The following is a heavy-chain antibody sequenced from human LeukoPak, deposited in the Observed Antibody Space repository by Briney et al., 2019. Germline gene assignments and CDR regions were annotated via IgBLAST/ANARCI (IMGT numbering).Heavy chain of an antibody. CDR3: ARPSKAGYSSSWYGF. Sequence: ASVKVSCKASGYTFTSYYMHWVRQAPRQGLEWMGIINPSGGSTSYAQKFQGRVTMTRDTSTSTVYMELSSLRSEDTAVYYCARPSKAGYSSSWYGFWGQGTLVTVSS. J-gene: IGHJ4*02. CDR2: INPSGGST. CDR1: GYTFTSYY. V-gene: IGHV1-46*01. D-gene: IGHD6-13*01.